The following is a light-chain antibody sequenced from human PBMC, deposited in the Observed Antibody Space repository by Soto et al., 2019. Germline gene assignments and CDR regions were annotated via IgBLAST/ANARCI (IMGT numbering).Light chain of an antibody. J-gene: IGKJ4*01. Sequence: EIVLAQSPATLSLSPGERATLSCRASQSVGNFLAWYQHRPGQAPRLLILNASTRATGIPPRFSGSGSGTDFTLIISRLEPDAFEVYSCQQPRTWPLTFGGRFKVDI. CDR1: QSVGNF. V-gene: IGKV3-11*01. CDR3: QQPRTWPLT. CDR2: NAS.